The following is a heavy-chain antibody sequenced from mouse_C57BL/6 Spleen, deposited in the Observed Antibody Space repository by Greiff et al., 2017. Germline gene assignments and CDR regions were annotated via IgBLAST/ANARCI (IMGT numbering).Heavy chain of an antibody. CDR2: IYPGDGDT. Sequence: VQLQQSGPELVKPGASVKISCKASGFAFSSSWMNWVKQRPGKGLEWIGRIYPGDGDTNYNGKFKGKATLTADKSSSPTYMQLSSLTSEDSAVYFCARAYYCNYAGFAYWGQGTLVTVSA. CDR3: ARAYYCNYAGFAY. V-gene: IGHV1-82*01. D-gene: IGHD2-10*01. CDR1: GFAFSSSW. J-gene: IGHJ3*01.